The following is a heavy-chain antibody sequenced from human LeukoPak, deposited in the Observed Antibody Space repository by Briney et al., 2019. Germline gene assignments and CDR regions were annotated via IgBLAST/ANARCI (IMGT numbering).Heavy chain of an antibody. J-gene: IGHJ4*02. V-gene: IGHV3-33*01. CDR2: IWYDGSNK. CDR3: ARESFGGQYYFDY. CDR1: GFTFSSYG. D-gene: IGHD2/OR15-2a*01. Sequence: GGSLTLSCAASGFTFSSYGMHWVRQAPGKGLEWVAVIWYDGSNKYYADSVKGRFTISRYNSKNTLYLQMNSLRAEDTAVYYCARESFGGQYYFDYWGQGTPVTVSS.